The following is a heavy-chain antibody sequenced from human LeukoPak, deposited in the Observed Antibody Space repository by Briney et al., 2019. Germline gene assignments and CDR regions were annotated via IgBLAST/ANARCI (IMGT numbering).Heavy chain of an antibody. CDR1: GFSFSTYW. CDR2: IDQGGSVR. D-gene: IGHD6-13*01. Sequence: GGSLRLSCAASGFSFSTYWMSWVRQTPEKGLGFVANIDQGGSVRNYMDSLKGRCTISRDNAKKSLYLEINSLRADDTAVYYCARDPESSSFDLWGRGALVTVSS. CDR3: ARDPESSSFDL. V-gene: IGHV3-7*01. J-gene: IGHJ4*02.